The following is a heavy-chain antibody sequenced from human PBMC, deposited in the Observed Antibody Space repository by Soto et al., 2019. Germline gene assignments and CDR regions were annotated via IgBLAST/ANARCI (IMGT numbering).Heavy chain of an antibody. D-gene: IGHD6-13*01. CDR2: ISGSGGST. J-gene: IGHJ4*02. Sequence: GGSLRLSCAASGFTFSSYAMSWVRQAPGKGLEWVSAISGSGGSTYYADSVKGRFTISRDNSKNTLYLQMNSLRAEDTAVDYCAKVLLAAAGPRDFFDYWGQGTLVTVSS. V-gene: IGHV3-23*01. CDR1: GFTFSSYA. CDR3: AKVLLAAAGPRDFFDY.